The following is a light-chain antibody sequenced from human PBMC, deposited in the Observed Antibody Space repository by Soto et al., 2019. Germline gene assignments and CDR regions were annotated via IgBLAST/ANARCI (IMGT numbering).Light chain of an antibody. CDR3: QQYGSAPWT. Sequence: EIVLTQSPGTLPLSPGERATLSCRASLSVASNYLAWYQQKPGQAPRLLIYAASGRATGIPDMFSGSGSGTNFHLTISILEPEDFAVYYCQQYGSAPWTFGQGTKVEIK. V-gene: IGKV3-20*01. CDR1: LSVASNY. CDR2: AAS. J-gene: IGKJ1*01.